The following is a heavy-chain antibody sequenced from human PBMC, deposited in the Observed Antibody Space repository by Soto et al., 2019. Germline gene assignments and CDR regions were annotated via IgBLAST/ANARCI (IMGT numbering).Heavy chain of an antibody. J-gene: IGHJ6*02. Sequence: GGSLRLSCAASGFTFSSYAMHWVRQAPGKGLEWVAVISYDGSNKYYADSVKGRFTISRDNSKNTLYLQMNSLRAEDTAVYYCARDLAQYSSRNYYYYGMDVWGQGTTVTVSS. D-gene: IGHD6-13*01. CDR2: ISYDGSNK. V-gene: IGHV3-30-3*01. CDR3: ARDLAQYSSRNYYYYGMDV. CDR1: GFTFSSYA.